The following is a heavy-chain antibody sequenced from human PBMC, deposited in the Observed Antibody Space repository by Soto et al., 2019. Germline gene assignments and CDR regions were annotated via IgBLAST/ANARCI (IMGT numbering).Heavy chain of an antibody. Sequence: EVQLVESGGGLVQPGRSLRLSCAASGFTFDDDGMHWVRQAPGKGLQWVSGINWNGASVGYTDSVKGRFTISRDNAKSSLYLQMNSLRPEDTALYYCVKDTSLEVRGPAPFDSWGQGTLVTVSS. CDR3: VKDTSLEVRGPAPFDS. J-gene: IGHJ4*02. CDR1: GFTFDDDG. CDR2: INWNGASV. V-gene: IGHV3-9*01. D-gene: IGHD3-10*01.